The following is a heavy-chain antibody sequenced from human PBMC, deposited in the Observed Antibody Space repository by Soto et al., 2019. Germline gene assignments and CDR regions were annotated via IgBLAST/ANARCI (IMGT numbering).Heavy chain of an antibody. J-gene: IGHJ4*02. D-gene: IGHD3-10*01. CDR3: AKERTRRVENLDAEFGL. Sequence: GGSLLLSCVVSGFTFNIYGMHWVRQAPGKGLEWVAVISYDGKSRYYADSVKGRFAVSRDNSKNTLYLQMNSLRPEDTAVYFCAKERTRRVENLDAEFGLWGQGTRVTVSS. V-gene: IGHV3-30*18. CDR2: ISYDGKSR. CDR1: GFTFNIYG.